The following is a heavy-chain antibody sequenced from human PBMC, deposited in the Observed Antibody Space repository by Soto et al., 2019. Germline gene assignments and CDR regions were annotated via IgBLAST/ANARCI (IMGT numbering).Heavy chain of an antibody. V-gene: IGHV3-30-3*02. D-gene: IGHD2-21*01. Sequence: PGGSLRLSCAASGFTLSSFAMHWVRQAPGKGLEWVATTSYDGLNTFYGESVRGRFSISRDTSKNTLFLQMDSLKTEDTAVYFFAKSSSGLPDSFDSSGRATLVTLSS. CDR3: AKSSSGLPDSFDS. CDR1: GFTLSSFA. CDR2: TSYDGLNT. J-gene: IGHJ5*01.